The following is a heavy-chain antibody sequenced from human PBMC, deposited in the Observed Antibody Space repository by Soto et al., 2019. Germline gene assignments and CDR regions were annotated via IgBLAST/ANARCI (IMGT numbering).Heavy chain of an antibody. CDR1: GGTFSSHS. J-gene: IGHJ4*02. V-gene: IGHV1-69*01. CDR3: AREVGYGDFSAALLD. Sequence: VQLMQSGAEVKQPGSSVKVSCKASGGTFSSHSINWVRQAPGQGLEWMGGIITLFGTANYAQNCQGRVTITADQSTSTAYMALNSLRSDDTAVYYCAREVGYGDFSAALLDWGQGTLVTVSS. D-gene: IGHD4-17*01. CDR2: IITLFGTA.